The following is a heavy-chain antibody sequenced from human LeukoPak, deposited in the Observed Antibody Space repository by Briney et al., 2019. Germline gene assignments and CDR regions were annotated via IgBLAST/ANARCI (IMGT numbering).Heavy chain of an antibody. CDR1: GFTFTNYW. J-gene: IGHJ4*02. CDR2: IGQDGGEK. D-gene: IGHD1-26*01. CDR3: AKGGGGSEVDY. V-gene: IGHV3-7*03. Sequence: GGSLRPSCAASGFTFTNYWMTWVRQAPGKGLEWVANIGQDGGEKYYVDSVKGRFTISRDNSKNSLYLQMNSLRTEDTALYYCAKGGGGSEVDYWGQGTLVTVSS.